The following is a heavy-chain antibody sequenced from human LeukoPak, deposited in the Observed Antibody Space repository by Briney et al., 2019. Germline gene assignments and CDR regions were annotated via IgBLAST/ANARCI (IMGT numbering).Heavy chain of an antibody. Sequence: GESLKISCQGSGYTFITYWIGWVRQMPGKGLEWMGIIYPGDSDTRYSPSFQGQVTISADKSISTAYLQWSSLKASDTAMYYCARQGYGENERAFDIWGQGTMVTVSS. D-gene: IGHD4-17*01. CDR2: IYPGDSDT. CDR3: ARQGYGENERAFDI. V-gene: IGHV5-51*01. CDR1: GYTFITYW. J-gene: IGHJ3*02.